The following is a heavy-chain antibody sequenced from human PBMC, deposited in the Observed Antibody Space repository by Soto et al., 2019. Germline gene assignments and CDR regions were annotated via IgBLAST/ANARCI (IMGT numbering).Heavy chain of an antibody. Sequence: ASVKVSCKASGGTFSSYAISWVRQAPGQGLEWMGGIIPIFGTANYAQKFEGRVTITADKSTSTAYMELSSLRSEDTAVYYCARVKPNIVLLVSAPTHWFDPWGQSTLVTVSS. V-gene: IGHV1-69*06. CDR2: IIPIFGTA. J-gene: IGHJ5*02. D-gene: IGHD2-8*01. CDR3: ARVKPNIVLLVSAPTHWFDP. CDR1: GGTFSSYA.